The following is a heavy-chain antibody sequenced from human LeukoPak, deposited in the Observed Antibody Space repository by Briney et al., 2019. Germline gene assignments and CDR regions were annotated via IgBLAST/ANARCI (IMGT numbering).Heavy chain of an antibody. CDR2: ISGSGGST. V-gene: IGHV3-23*01. Sequence: GGSLRLSCAASGFTFSSYAMSWVRQAPGKGLEWVSAISGSGGSTYYADSVEGRFTISSDISKNTVYLEMKSLKVEDAAVYYCAKDLYTVPGACDFWGQGAPVTVSS. CDR3: AKDLYTVPGACDF. D-gene: IGHD6-19*01. J-gene: IGHJ4*02. CDR1: GFTFSSYA.